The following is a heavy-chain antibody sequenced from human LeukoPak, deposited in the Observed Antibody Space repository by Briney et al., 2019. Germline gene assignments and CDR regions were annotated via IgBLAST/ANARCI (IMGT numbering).Heavy chain of an antibody. V-gene: IGHV4-4*07. Sequence: SETLSLTCTVSGGSISGYFWTWIRQPAGKGLEWIGRIYSSGSNNYNPSLKSRVTMSLDMSKNHFSLNLTSVTAADTAVYYCAREPTSGREPTSGRPLDYWGQGTLVTVSS. D-gene: IGHD5-12*01. CDR2: IYSSGSN. J-gene: IGHJ4*02. CDR1: GGSISGYF. CDR3: AREPTSGREPTSGRPLDY.